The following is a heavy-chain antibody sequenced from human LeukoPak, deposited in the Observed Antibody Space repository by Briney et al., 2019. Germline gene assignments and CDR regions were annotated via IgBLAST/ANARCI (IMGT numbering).Heavy chain of an antibody. CDR2: IHSGGST. CDR1: KFTVSSKY. CDR3: ASLYYGGNNFDY. Sequence: SGGSLRLSCAASKFTVSSKYMSWVRQAPGKGLEWVSVIHSGGSTHYADSVKGRFTISRDNSKNTLYLQMNSLRAEDTAVYYCASLYYGGNNFDYWGQGTLVTVSS. D-gene: IGHD4-23*01. V-gene: IGHV3-66*01. J-gene: IGHJ4*02.